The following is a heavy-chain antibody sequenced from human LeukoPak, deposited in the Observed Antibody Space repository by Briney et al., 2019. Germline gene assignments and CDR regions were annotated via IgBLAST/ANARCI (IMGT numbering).Heavy chain of an antibody. J-gene: IGHJ4*02. CDR1: GFTFSRYS. Sequence: PGGSLRLSCAASGFTFSRYSMNWVRQAPGKGLEWVGLIRSKPSSYTTVYAASVKGRFTISRDDSKNTAYLQMNSLKVEDTAVYYCIRQHCSGGSCSYVDYWGQGTLVTVSS. V-gene: IGHV3-73*01. CDR3: IRQHCSGGSCSYVDY. CDR2: IRSKPSSYTT. D-gene: IGHD2-15*01.